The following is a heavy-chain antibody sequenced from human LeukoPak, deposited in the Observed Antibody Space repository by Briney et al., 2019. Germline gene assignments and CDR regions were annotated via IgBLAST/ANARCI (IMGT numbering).Heavy chain of an antibody. J-gene: IGHJ5*02. Sequence: SETLSLTCAVSGYSISSGYYWGWLRQPPGKGLEWIGNIYHSGSTYYNPSLKSRVTISVDTSKNQFSLKLSSVTAADTAVYYCAKADTTGTDHWFDPWGKGTLVTVSS. CDR1: GYSISSGYY. CDR3: AKADTTGTDHWFDP. CDR2: IYHSGST. V-gene: IGHV4-38-2*01. D-gene: IGHD1-1*01.